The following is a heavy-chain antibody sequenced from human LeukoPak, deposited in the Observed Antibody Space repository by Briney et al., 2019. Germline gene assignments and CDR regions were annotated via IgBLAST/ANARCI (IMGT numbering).Heavy chain of an antibody. CDR2: INHSGST. Sequence: SETLSLTCAVYGGSFSGYYWSWIRQPPGKGLGWSGEINHSGSTNYNPSLKSRVTISVDTSKNQFSLKLSSVTAADTAVYYCARAAYYYDSSLKRIYYFDYWGQGTLVTVSS. CDR3: ARAAYYYDSSLKRIYYFDY. J-gene: IGHJ4*02. CDR1: GGSFSGYY. V-gene: IGHV4-34*01. D-gene: IGHD3-22*01.